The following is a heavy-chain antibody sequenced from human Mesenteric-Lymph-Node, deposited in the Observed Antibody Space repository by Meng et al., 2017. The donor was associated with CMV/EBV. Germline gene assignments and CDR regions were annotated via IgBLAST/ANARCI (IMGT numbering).Heavy chain of an antibody. V-gene: IGHV3-11*04. CDR2: ISGGGDII. CDR1: GFIFSDFY. Sequence: GESLKISCAASGFIFSDFYMTWIRQAPGRGLEWLSYISGGGDIIYSADSVKGRFTFSRDNAKNSLYLQMNTLRAEDTAVYYCARVVFGVVIGAFDIWGQGTMVTVSS. CDR3: ARVVFGVVIGAFDI. J-gene: IGHJ3*02. D-gene: IGHD3-3*01.